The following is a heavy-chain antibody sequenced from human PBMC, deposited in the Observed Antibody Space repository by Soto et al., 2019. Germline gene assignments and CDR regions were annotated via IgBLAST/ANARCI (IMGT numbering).Heavy chain of an antibody. D-gene: IGHD3-10*01. V-gene: IGHV3-23*01. CDR2: ISGSGDRT. J-gene: IGHJ5*01. CDR1: GFTFDNYA. CDR3: AKDYGVRGIMTNLFDS. Sequence: EVQLLESGGGLVQPGGSLRISCTASGFTFDNYAMAWVRQAPGKGLEWVAGISGSGDRTNYVDSVKGRFTISRDNTKNRLNMQMKSPRAEDTALYYCAKDYGVRGIMTNLFDSWGQGTLVAVSS.